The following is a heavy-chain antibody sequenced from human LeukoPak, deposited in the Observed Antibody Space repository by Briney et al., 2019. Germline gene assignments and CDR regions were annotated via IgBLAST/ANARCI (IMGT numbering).Heavy chain of an antibody. CDR3: ARRYEYSYEPDPFGY. Sequence: KSGGSLRLSCAASGFTFSDYYMSWIRQAPGKGLEWVSYISSSGSTIYYADSVKGRFTISRDNAKNSLYLQMNSLRAEDTAVYYCARRYEYSYEPDPFGYWGQGTLVTVSS. J-gene: IGHJ4*02. CDR2: ISSSGSTI. V-gene: IGHV3-11*01. CDR1: GFTFSDYY. D-gene: IGHD5-18*01.